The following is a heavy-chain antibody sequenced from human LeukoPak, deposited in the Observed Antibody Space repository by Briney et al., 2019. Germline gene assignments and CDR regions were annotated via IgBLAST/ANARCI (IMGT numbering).Heavy chain of an antibody. J-gene: IGHJ4*02. V-gene: IGHV4-31*03. CDR1: GGSISSGGYY. CDR3: ARDYGSGRFDY. D-gene: IGHD3-10*01. Sequence: PSETLSLTCTVSGGSISSGGYYCSWIRQHPGNGLKWIGYIYYSGSTYYNPFLKSRVTISVDTSKNQFSLKLSSVTAADTAVYYCARDYGSGRFDYWGQGPLVPVSS. CDR2: IYYSGST.